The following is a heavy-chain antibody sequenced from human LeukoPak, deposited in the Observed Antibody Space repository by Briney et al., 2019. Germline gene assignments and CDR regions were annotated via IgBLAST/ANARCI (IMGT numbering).Heavy chain of an antibody. Sequence: PGGALILTCATAGFTFSNYAMHCVRQAPRKGVVWVAFMSYDGSDNYYADSVKGRFPISRDNSKSTLYLQMNSLRADDTAVYYCAKDEPRTYSPSDYWGQGTLVTVSS. CDR2: MSYDGSDN. CDR1: GFTFSNYA. D-gene: IGHD2-15*01. J-gene: IGHJ4*02. CDR3: AKDEPRTYSPSDY. V-gene: IGHV3-30*18.